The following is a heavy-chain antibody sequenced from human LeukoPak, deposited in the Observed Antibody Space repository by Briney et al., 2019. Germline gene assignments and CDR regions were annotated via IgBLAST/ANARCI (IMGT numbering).Heavy chain of an antibody. CDR3: AKDDAWLRFGE. J-gene: IGHJ4*02. CDR1: GFTFSNHG. V-gene: IGHV3-23*01. D-gene: IGHD3-10*01. Sequence: GGSLRLSCAASGFTFSNHGMNWVRQAPGKGLEWVSGISPSGDITHYADSVKGRFTISRDNSKNTVYLLVISLTAEDTAVYYCAKDDAWLRFGEWSQGTLVTVSS. CDR2: ISPSGDIT.